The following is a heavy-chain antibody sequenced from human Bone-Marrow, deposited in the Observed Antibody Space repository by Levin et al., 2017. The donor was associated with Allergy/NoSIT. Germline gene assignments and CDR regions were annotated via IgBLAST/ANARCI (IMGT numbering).Heavy chain of an antibody. Sequence: GESPKISCKVSGYSLTELSMHWVRQAPGKGLEWMGGFDPEDGETIYAQKFQGRVTMTEDTSTDTAYLEVYSLRSEDTAVYYCATGFVSGYAWFDPWGQGTLVTISS. J-gene: IGHJ5*02. CDR3: ATGFVSGYAWFDP. D-gene: IGHD5-12*01. CDR1: GYSLTELS. V-gene: IGHV1-24*01. CDR2: FDPEDGET.